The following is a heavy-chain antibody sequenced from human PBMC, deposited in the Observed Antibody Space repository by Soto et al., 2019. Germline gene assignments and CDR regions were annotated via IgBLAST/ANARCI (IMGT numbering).Heavy chain of an antibody. V-gene: IGHV3-23*01. CDR2: ISGSGGST. CDR3: AKDTPLLDSSGWNGGMDV. D-gene: IGHD6-19*01. Sequence: EVQLLESGGGLVQPGGSLRLSCAASGFTFSSYAMSWVRQAPGKGLEWVSAISGSGGSTYYADSVKGRFTISRDNSKNTLYLQMNSLRAEDTAVYYCAKDTPLLDSSGWNGGMDVWGQGTTVTVSS. CDR1: GFTFSSYA. J-gene: IGHJ6*02.